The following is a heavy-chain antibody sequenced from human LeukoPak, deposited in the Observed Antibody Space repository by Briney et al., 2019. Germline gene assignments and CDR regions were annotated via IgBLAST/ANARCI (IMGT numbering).Heavy chain of an antibody. Sequence: GASVKVSCKASGYTFTGYYMHWVRQAPGQGLEWMGWINPNSGGTNYAQKLQGRVTMTMDTSISTVYMELSRLRSDDTAVYYCAREGYCSGGSCSDAFDIWGQGTMVTVSS. V-gene: IGHV1-2*02. CDR2: INPNSGGT. J-gene: IGHJ3*02. D-gene: IGHD2-15*01. CDR1: GYTFTGYY. CDR3: AREGYCSGGSCSDAFDI.